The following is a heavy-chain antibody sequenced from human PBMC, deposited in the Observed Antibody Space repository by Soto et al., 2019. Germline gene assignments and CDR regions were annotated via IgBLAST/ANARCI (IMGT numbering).Heavy chain of an antibody. J-gene: IGHJ6*03. V-gene: IGHV1-8*01. CDR1: GYTFTSYD. Sequence: ASVKVSCKASGYTFTSYDINWVRQATGQGLEWMGWMNPNSGNTGYAQKFQGRVTMTRNTSISTAYMELSSLRSEDTAVYYCARGGFGYCSSTSCLYYYYYYMDVWGKGTTVTVSS. D-gene: IGHD2-2*03. CDR3: ARGGFGYCSSTSCLYYYYYYMDV. CDR2: MNPNSGNT.